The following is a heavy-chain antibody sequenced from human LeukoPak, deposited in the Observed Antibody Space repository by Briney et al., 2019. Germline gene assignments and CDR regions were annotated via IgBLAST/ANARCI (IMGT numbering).Heavy chain of an antibody. V-gene: IGHV3-21*01. D-gene: IGHD1-26*01. Sequence: GGSLRLSCAASGFTFSSYSMNWVRQAPGKGLEWVSSISSSSSYIYYADSVKGRFTISRDNAKSSLYLQMNSLRAEDTAVYYCARDRSGATYFDYWGQGTLVTVSS. CDR3: ARDRSGATYFDY. CDR2: ISSSSSYI. CDR1: GFTFSSYS. J-gene: IGHJ4*02.